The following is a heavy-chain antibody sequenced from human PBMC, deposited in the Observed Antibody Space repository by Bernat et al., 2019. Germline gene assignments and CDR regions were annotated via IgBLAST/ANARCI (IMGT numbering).Heavy chain of an antibody. CDR3: AQSDYDDSSGYYSLFDY. CDR1: GFSLSTSGVG. D-gene: IGHD3-22*01. Sequence: QITLKESGPTLVKPTQTLTLTCTFSGFSLSTSGVGVGWIRQPPGKALEWLALIYWDDDKRYSPSLKSRLTITKDTSKNQVVLTMTNMDPVDTATYYCAQSDYDDSSGYYSLFDYWGQGTLVTVSS. CDR2: IYWDDDK. V-gene: IGHV2-5*02. J-gene: IGHJ4*02.